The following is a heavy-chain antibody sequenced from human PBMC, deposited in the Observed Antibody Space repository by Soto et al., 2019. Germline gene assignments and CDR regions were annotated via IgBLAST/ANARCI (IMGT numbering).Heavy chain of an antibody. J-gene: IGHJ4*02. CDR2: IYPGDSNV. V-gene: IGHV5-51*01. D-gene: IGHD6-19*01. CDR1: GYSFTSYW. Sequence: EVQLEQSGAEVKEPEESLKISCKGSGYSFTSYWIGWVRQMPGKGLEWMGIIYPGDSNVKYSPSFEGRVTISVDKSISTTYLQWHSLKASDTALYFCTRVPLAGTGTQWVFGSWGQGTQVTVSS. CDR3: TRVPLAGTGTQWVFGS.